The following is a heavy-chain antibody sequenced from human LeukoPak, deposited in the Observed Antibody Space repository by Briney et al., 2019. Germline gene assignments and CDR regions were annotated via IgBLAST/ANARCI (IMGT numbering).Heavy chain of an antibody. CDR1: GFSLSTSGMS. D-gene: IGHD3-10*01. J-gene: IGHJ4*02. CDR2: IAWDDEK. Sequence: SGPALVKPTQTLTLTCTFSGFSLSTSGMSVSWIRQPPGKALEWLALIAWDDEKYYSTSLKTRLTISKDTSKNQVVLTMTNMDPMDTATYYCARLSYGSKSPLDYWGQGTLVTVSS. V-gene: IGHV2-70*01. CDR3: ARLSYGSKSPLDY.